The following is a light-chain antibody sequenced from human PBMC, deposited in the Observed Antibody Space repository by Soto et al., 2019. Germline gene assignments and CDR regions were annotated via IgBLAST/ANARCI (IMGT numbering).Light chain of an antibody. V-gene: IGLV2-14*01. CDR2: EVS. CDR1: SSDVGGYQY. Sequence: QSALTQPASVSGSPGQSITISCTGTSSDVGGYQYVSWYQQHPGKVPKLMIYEVSNRPSGVSNRFSGSKSANTVSLTISGLEAEQEVDYYCSSYTSSNTLVFGSATKQTVL. J-gene: IGLJ1*01. CDR3: SSYTSSNTLV.